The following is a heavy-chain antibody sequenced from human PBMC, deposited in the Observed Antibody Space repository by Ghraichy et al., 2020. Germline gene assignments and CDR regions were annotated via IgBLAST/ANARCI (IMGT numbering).Heavy chain of an antibody. CDR1: GYTFTGYY. CDR3: ARLESTNYYDSTLIDY. V-gene: IGHV1-2*02. CDR2: INPNSGGT. J-gene: IGHJ4*02. Sequence: ASVKVSCKASGYTFTGYYMHWVRQAPGQGLEWMGWINPNSGGTNYAQKFQGRVTMTRDTSISTAYMELSRLRSDDTAVYYCARLESTNYYDSTLIDYWGQGTLVTVSS. D-gene: IGHD3-22*01.